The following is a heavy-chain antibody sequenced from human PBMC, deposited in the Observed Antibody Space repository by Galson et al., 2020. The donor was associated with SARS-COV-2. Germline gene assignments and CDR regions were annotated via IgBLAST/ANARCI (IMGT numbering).Heavy chain of an antibody. CDR2: INHSGST. CDR1: GGSFSGYY. J-gene: IGHJ4*02. Sequence: TSETLSLTCAVYGGSFSGYYWSWIRQPPGKGLEWIGEINHSGSTNYNPSLKSRVTISVDTSKNQFSLKLSSVTAADTAVYYCARGPRLGYYYGSGSYYTFDYWGQGTLVTVSS. D-gene: IGHD3-10*01. V-gene: IGHV4-34*01. CDR3: ARGPRLGYYYGSGSYYTFDY.